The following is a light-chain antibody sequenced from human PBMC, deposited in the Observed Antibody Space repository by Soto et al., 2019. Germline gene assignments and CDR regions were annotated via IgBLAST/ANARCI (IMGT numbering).Light chain of an antibody. CDR1: SSNIGKNY. Sequence: QSVLTQPPSVSAAPGQKVTISCSGSSSNIGKNYVSWYQQLPGTAPKLLIYDNNKRPSGIPDRFSGSKSGTSATLGITGLQTGDEADYYCGTWDSSLSAGVFGGGTKPTVL. V-gene: IGLV1-51*01. J-gene: IGLJ2*01. CDR3: GTWDSSLSAGV. CDR2: DNN.